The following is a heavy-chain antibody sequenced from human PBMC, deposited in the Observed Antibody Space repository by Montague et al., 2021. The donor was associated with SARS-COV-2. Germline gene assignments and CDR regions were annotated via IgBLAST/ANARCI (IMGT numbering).Heavy chain of an antibody. J-gene: IGHJ4*02. CDR1: GGSINYYY. V-gene: IGHV4-4*07. Sequence: SETLSLTCTVYGGSINYYYWHWLRQSAGKGLEWIGRIYYSGNTNYNPSLESRVIMSVDSSQNQFSLKLNSVTAADTAVYYCARGDHPTTASWYFFDSWGQGALVTVSS. D-gene: IGHD6-13*01. CDR3: ARGDHPTTASWYFFDS. CDR2: IYYSGNT.